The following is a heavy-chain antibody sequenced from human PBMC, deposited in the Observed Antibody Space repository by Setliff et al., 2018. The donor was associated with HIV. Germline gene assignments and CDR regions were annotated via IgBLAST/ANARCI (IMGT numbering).Heavy chain of an antibody. CDR2: ITASGGKT. Sequence: GGSLRLSCAANGITFSSYAMTWVRQAPGKGLNWVSSITASGGKTYYADSMKGRFTISRDNSENTLYLQMSNLRVDDTAVYYCAKLRHDFLIDYWGQGTPVTVSS. CDR1: GITFSSYA. V-gene: IGHV3-23*01. J-gene: IGHJ4*02. CDR3: AKLRHDFLIDY. D-gene: IGHD3-3*01.